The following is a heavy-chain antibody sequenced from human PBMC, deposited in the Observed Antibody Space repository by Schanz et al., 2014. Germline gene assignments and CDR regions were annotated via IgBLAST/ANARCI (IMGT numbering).Heavy chain of an antibody. CDR1: GGTFTSYF. Sequence: QVQLVQSGAEVKKPGPSMTVSCKASGGTFTSYFLHWVRRAPGQGLEWMGIINLYGGSTNYAQKFQGRVTVTRDTSTNTVYMGLRSLRPDDTAVYYCARVDSGYDSHLYSYYYDMDVWGKGTTVTVSS. D-gene: IGHD5-12*01. CDR2: INLYGGST. J-gene: IGHJ6*03. CDR3: ARVDSGYDSHLYSYYYDMDV. V-gene: IGHV1-46*01.